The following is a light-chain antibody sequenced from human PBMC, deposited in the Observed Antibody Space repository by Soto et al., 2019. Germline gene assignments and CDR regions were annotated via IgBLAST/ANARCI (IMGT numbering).Light chain of an antibody. Sequence: DIQMTQSPSSLSASVGDRVTITCRASESIARHLNWYQQKPGKAPKLLIYAASSLQNGVPSRFRGGGSGTDFTLIISNLQPEDFATYYGQQSYSALSITFGQGTRLEIK. CDR2: AAS. J-gene: IGKJ5*01. CDR1: ESIARH. CDR3: QQSYSALSIT. V-gene: IGKV1-39*01.